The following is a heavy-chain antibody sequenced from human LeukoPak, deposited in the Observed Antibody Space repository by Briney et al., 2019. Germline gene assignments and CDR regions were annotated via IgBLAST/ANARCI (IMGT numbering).Heavy chain of an antibody. CDR2: IWYDGSNK. CDR3: ARDNRQQYYDSSSPTGY. V-gene: IGHV3-33*01. D-gene: IGHD3-22*01. CDR1: GFTFSSYG. Sequence: GGSLRLSCAASGFTFSSYGMHWVRQAPGKGLEWVAVIWYDGSNKYYADSVKGRFTISRDNSKNTLYLQMNSLRAEDTAVYYCARDNRQQYYDSSSPTGYWGQGTLVTVSS. J-gene: IGHJ4*02.